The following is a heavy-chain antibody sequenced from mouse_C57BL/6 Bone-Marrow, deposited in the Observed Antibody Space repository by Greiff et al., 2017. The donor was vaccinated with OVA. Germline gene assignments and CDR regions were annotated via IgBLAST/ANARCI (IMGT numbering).Heavy chain of an antibody. Sequence: QVHVKQSGAELARPGASVKLSCKASGYTFTSYGISWVKQRTGQGLEWIGEIYPRSGNTYYNEKFKGKATLTADKSSSTAYMELRSLTSEDSAVYFCAGLLKEMDYWGQGTSVTVSS. CDR3: AGLLKEMDY. V-gene: IGHV1-81*01. CDR2: IYPRSGNT. J-gene: IGHJ4*01. D-gene: IGHD2-14*01. CDR1: GYTFTSYG.